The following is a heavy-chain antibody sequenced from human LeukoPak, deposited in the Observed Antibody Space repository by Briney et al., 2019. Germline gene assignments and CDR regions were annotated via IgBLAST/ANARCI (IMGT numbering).Heavy chain of an antibody. CDR3: ARDVVFASTQSYHDSSGFDD. D-gene: IGHD3-22*01. CDR2: INSDGSST. J-gene: IGHJ4*02. V-gene: IGHV3-74*01. CDR1: GFTFSTFG. Sequence: GGSLRLSCAASGFTFSTFGMHWVRQAPGKGLEWVSGINSDGSSTTYADSVKGRFTISRDNAKNTLYLQMISLRAEDTAVYYCARDVVFASTQSYHDSSGFDDWGQGTLVTVSS.